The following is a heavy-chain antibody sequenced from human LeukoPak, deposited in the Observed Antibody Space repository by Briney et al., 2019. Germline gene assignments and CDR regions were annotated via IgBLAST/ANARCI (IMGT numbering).Heavy chain of an antibody. CDR1: GFTFSNYA. Sequence: GGSLRLSCATSGFTFSNYAMGWVRQAPGKGLEWVSAVSSSGNSAVYTDSVRGRFTISRDNSKNTLYLQMNSLRAEDTAVYYCAKGYLYDAFDIWGQGTMVTVSS. V-gene: IGHV3-23*01. CDR3: AKGYLYDAFDI. J-gene: IGHJ3*02. D-gene: IGHD2-2*01. CDR2: VSSSGNSA.